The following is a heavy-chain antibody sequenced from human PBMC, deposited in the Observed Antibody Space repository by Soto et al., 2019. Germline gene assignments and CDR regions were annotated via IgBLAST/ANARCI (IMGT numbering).Heavy chain of an antibody. Sequence: GGSLRLSCASSQLTLSTYTMNWVRQGPGKGLEWVSTISSSSSYIHYADSVKGRFTISRDNAKNSLYLQMNSLRAEDTAVYYCARDVMMDVWGQGTTVTVSS. V-gene: IGHV3-21*01. CDR1: QLTLSTYT. D-gene: IGHD2-21*01. J-gene: IGHJ6*02. CDR2: ISSSSSYI. CDR3: ARDVMMDV.